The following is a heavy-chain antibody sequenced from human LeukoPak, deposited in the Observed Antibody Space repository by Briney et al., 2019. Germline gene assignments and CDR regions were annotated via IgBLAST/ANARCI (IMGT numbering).Heavy chain of an antibody. V-gene: IGHV3-30-3*01. CDR2: ITNNGSNK. CDR3: ARDEEITMIVVVRNAFDS. J-gene: IGHJ3*02. Sequence: GGSLRLSCAASGFTFSSYAMHWVRQAPGKGLEWVGGITNNGSNKNYADSVTVRFTITRDKSKNTLYLQMNSMRAEDTAVYYCARDEEITMIVVVRNAFDSWGQGTMVTVSS. CDR1: GFTFSSYA. D-gene: IGHD3-22*01.